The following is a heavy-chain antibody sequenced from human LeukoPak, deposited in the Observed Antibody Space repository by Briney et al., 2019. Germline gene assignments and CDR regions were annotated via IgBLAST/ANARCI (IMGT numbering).Heavy chain of an antibody. D-gene: IGHD5-12*01. CDR2: INHSGST. CDR1: GGPLSGYD. V-gene: IGHV4-34*01. Sequence: SETLSLTCAAYGGPLSGYDWSWIRQPPGKGLEWVGEINHSGSTNYNPSLKSRVTISVDTSKNQFSLKLSSVTVADTAVYYCARGPRVYGIVATRRIDYWGQGTLVTVSS. J-gene: IGHJ4*02. CDR3: ARGPRVYGIVATRRIDY.